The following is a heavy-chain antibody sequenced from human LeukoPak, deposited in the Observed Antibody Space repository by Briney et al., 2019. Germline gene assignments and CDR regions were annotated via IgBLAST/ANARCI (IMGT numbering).Heavy chain of an antibody. J-gene: IGHJ4*02. CDR2: ISYDGSRK. Sequence: GGSLRLSCAASGFTFSTYAMHWVRQAPGKGLEWVAFISYDGSRKYCADSVKGRCTISRDNFKNTLYLQMNSLRTDDTAVYYCASEEVAGEDYWGQGTLVTVSS. CDR1: GFTFSTYA. D-gene: IGHD6-13*01. V-gene: IGHV3-30*04. CDR3: ASEEVAGEDY.